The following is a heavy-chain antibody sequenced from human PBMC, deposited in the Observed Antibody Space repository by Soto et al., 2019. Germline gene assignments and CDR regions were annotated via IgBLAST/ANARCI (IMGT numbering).Heavy chain of an antibody. V-gene: IGHV3-23*01. Sequence: EVHLLESGGGLVQPGGSLRLSCAASEFTFSNYPLSWVRQAPGKGLEWVSGISVSGGITKYADSVKGRFTISRDNSNNPLYLQMNKMRRSDAAVAACGGPLGSLAAIAGTGFVIWGRGTMVTVSS. CDR3: GGPLGSLAAIAGTGFVI. J-gene: IGHJ3*02. D-gene: IGHD2-8*02. CDR2: ISVSGGIT. CDR1: EFTFSNYP.